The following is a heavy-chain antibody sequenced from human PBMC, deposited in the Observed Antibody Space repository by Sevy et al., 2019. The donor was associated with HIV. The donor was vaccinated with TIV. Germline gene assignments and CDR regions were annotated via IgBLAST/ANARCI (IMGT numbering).Heavy chain of an antibody. J-gene: IGHJ4*02. CDR2: ISYDGSNK. V-gene: IGHV3-30*18. CDR1: GFTFSSYG. Sequence: GGSLRLSCAASGFTFSSYGMHWVRQAPGKGLEWVAVISYDGSNKYYADSVKGRFTNSRDNSKNTLYLQMNSLRAEDTAVYYCAKDRVSYRYYFDYWGQGTLVTVSS. D-gene: IGHD1-26*01. CDR3: AKDRVSYRYYFDY.